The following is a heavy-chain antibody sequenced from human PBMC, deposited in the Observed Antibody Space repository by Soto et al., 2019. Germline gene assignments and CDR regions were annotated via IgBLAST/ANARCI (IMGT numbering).Heavy chain of an antibody. J-gene: IGHJ4*02. CDR2: IAPDGGNE. D-gene: IGHD5-12*01. CDR1: GFTFSNFP. CDR3: VRYSGFDYFLDY. Sequence: ESGGGVVQPGGSLRLSCAASGFTFSNFPMHWVRQAPGKGLEWMALIAPDGGNENYADSVKGRFTISRDNSKNTLSLQMSSLRAEDTAMYYCVRYSGFDYFLDYWGQGTLVTVSS. V-gene: IGHV3-30-3*01.